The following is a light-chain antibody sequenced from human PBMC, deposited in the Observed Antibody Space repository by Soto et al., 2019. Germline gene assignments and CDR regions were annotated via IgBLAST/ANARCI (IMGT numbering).Light chain of an antibody. CDR1: QGIRNY. V-gene: IGKV1-17*01. J-gene: IGKJ2*01. Sequence: DLQMTQSPFSLSASVGDRVTITCRASQGIRNYLGWFQQKPGEAPKRLIHATSSSEGGVPSRFSGSGSGTEFTLTISSLQPEDFATYYCLQHNSYPYTFGQGTKLEIK. CDR3: LQHNSYPYT. CDR2: ATS.